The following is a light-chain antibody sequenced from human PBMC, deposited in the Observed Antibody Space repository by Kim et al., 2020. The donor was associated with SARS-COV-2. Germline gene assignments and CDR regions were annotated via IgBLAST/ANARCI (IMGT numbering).Light chain of an antibody. CDR3: AVWDDSMNGLWV. CDR1: SSNVGSNS. J-gene: IGLJ3*02. Sequence: QSVTISCSGSSSNVGSNSVSWYQQLPGTAPKVLIYSNDQRPSGVPDRFSGSKSGTTASLAISGLQSEDEAEYYCAVWDDSMNGLWVFGGGTQLTVL. CDR2: SND. V-gene: IGLV1-44*01.